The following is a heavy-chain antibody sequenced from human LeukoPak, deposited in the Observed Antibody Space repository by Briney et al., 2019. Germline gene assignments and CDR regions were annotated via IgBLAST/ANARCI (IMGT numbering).Heavy chain of an antibody. Sequence: SETLSLTCTVSGGSISSYYWNWIRQPAGKGLEWIGRIHTSGSTNYNPSLKSRVTMSVDTSKNQFSLKLSSVTAADTAVYYCARGYDGSGYYYRNWYFDLWGRGTLVTVSS. CDR2: IHTSGST. CDR3: ARGYDGSGYYYRNWYFDL. CDR1: GGSISSYY. D-gene: IGHD3-22*01. J-gene: IGHJ2*01. V-gene: IGHV4-4*07.